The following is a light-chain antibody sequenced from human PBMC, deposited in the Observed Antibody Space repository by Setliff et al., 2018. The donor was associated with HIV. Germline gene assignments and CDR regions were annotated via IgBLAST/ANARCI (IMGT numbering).Light chain of an antibody. V-gene: IGLV2-14*01. CDR3: SSYTTTSTLRV. J-gene: IGLJ1*01. Sequence: QSVLTQPASVSGSPGQSITISCTATSRDVGDFDSVAWYQQHPGRAPKLLIYEVNNRPSGVSNRFSGSKSCNTASLPISGLQADDEADYYCSSYTTTSTLRVFGAGTKVTV. CDR2: EVN. CDR1: SRDVGDFDS.